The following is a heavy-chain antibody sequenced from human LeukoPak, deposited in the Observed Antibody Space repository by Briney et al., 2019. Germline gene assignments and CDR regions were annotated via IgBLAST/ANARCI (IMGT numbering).Heavy chain of an antibody. CDR2: ISSSSSYI. J-gene: IGHJ4*02. V-gene: IGHV3-21*01. CDR3: ARATGAYYFDY. Sequence: GGCPRLSCAASGFTFSSYSMNWVRQAPGKGLEWVSSISSSSSYIYYADSVKGRFTISRDNAKNSLYLQMNSLRAEDTAVYYCARATGAYYFDYWGQGTLVPVSS. CDR1: GFTFSSYS. D-gene: IGHD1-14*01.